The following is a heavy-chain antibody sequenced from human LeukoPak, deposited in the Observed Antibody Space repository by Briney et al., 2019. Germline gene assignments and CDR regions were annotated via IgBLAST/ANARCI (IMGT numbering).Heavy chain of an antibody. V-gene: IGHV3-30*18. CDR2: ISYDGSNK. CDR1: GFTFSSYG. D-gene: IGHD6-19*01. Sequence: GRSLRLSCAASGFTFSSYGMHWVRQAPGKGLEWVAVISYDGSNKYYADSVKGRLTISRDNSKNTLYLQMNSLRAEDTAVYYCANSPIGSSGWYDYWGQGTLVTVSS. CDR3: ANSPIGSSGWYDY. J-gene: IGHJ4*02.